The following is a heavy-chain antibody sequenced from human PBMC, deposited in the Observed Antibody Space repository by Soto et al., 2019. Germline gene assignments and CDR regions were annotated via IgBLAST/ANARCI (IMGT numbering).Heavy chain of an antibody. J-gene: IGHJ2*01. V-gene: IGHV3-66*04. D-gene: IGHD3-16*01. CDR3: ARHVGSYWYFDL. CDR2: IYTGVTT. CDR1: GFGVSSSY. Sequence: EVQLVESGGGLVQPGGSLRLSCAASGFGVSSSYMGWIRQAPGTGLEWVSSIYTGVTTYYAESVRGRFTTSTDSSRDSLYFLMNSLRVDDTAMYYCARHVGSYWYFDLWGRGTLVTVSS.